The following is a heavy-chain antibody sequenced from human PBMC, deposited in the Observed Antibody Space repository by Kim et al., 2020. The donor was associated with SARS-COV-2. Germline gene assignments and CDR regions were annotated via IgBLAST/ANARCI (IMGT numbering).Heavy chain of an antibody. CDR3: ARHGWLPHYYYYGMDV. V-gene: IGHV5-51*01. D-gene: IGHD5-12*01. Sequence: SFQGQVTISADKSISTAYLQWSSLKASDTAMYYCARHGWLPHYYYYGMDVWGQGTTVTVSS. J-gene: IGHJ6*02.